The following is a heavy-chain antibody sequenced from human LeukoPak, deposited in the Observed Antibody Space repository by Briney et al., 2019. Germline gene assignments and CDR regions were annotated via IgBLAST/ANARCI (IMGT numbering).Heavy chain of an antibody. V-gene: IGHV1-18*01. J-gene: IGHJ6*02. CDR1: VYTFTSYG. D-gene: IGHD6-13*01. CDR2: ISAYNGNT. Sequence: ASVKVSCKASVYTFTSYGISWVRQAPGQGLEWMGWISAYNGNTNYAQKLQGRVTMTTDTSTSTAYMELRSLRSDDTAVYYCARARGEYSSSLDYYYYGMDGWGQGTTVTVSS. CDR3: ARARGEYSSSLDYYYYGMDG.